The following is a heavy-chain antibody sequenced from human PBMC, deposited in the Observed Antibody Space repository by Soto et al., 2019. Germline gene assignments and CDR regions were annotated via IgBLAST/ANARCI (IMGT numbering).Heavy chain of an antibody. D-gene: IGHD5-18*01. Sequence: QVQLVQSGAEVKKPGSSVKVSCKASGGTFSSYAISWVRQAPGQGLEGMGGNIPIFGTANYAQKFQGRVTLTADEPKRTHYMELSSLKSEDTAVYYCARAGSGLWLRSPYYFDHRGPGTLVTVSS. J-gene: IGHJ4*02. V-gene: IGHV1-69*12. CDR2: NIPIFGTA. CDR1: GGTFSSYA. CDR3: ARAGSGLWLRSPYYFDH.